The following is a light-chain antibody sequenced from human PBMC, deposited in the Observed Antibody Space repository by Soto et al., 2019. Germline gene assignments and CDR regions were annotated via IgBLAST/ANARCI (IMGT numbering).Light chain of an antibody. V-gene: IGKV3-15*01. CDR2: GAD. CDR1: QSVRRK. J-gene: IGKJ5*01. CDR3: QQYIHWPPIT. Sequence: EIVMTQSPVTLSVSPGERATLSCRASQSVRRKLAWYQQKPGQAPRLVIYGADIRATGIPARFSGGGSGTEFTLTISSLQSEDFAGYYCQQYIHWPPITFGQGTRLEIK.